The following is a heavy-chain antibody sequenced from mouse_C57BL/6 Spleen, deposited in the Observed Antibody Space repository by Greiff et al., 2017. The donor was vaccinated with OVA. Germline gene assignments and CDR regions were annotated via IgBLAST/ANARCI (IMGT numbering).Heavy chain of an antibody. CDR1: GYTFTDYE. Sequence: VQVVESGAELVRPGASVTLSCKASGYTFTDYEMHWVKQTPVHGLEWIGAIDPETGGTAYNQKFKGKAILTAAKSSSTAYMELRSLTSEDSAVYYCTRKLYGYDAGTWFAYWGQGTLVTVSA. D-gene: IGHD2-2*01. V-gene: IGHV1-15*01. CDR3: TRKLYGYDAGTWFAY. J-gene: IGHJ3*01. CDR2: IDPETGGT.